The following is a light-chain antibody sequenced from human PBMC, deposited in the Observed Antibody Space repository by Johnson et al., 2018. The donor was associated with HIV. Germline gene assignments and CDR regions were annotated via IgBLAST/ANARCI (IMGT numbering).Light chain of an antibody. J-gene: IGLJ1*01. CDR1: SSNIGNNY. CDR3: GTWDSGLSGIYV. V-gene: IGLV1-51*02. Sequence: QSVLTQPPSVSAAPGQKVTISCSGSSSNIGNNYVSWYQQLPGTAPKLLIYENNKRPSWISDRFSGSKSGTSASLGITGLQPGDAADYYCGTWDSGLSGIYVFGTGTKVTVL. CDR2: ENN.